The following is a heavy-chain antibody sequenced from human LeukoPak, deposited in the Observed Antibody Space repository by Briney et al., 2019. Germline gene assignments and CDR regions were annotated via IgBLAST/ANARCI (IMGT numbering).Heavy chain of an antibody. CDR3: AKVPYNDFWSGYYRYYYYYMDV. V-gene: IGHV3-23*01. D-gene: IGHD3-3*01. Sequence: GSLRLSCAASGFTFSSYAMSWVRQAPGKGLEWVSAISGSGGSTYYADSVKGRFTISRDNSKNTLYLQMNSLRAEDTAVYYCAKVPYNDFWSGYYRYYYYYMDVWGKGTTVTVSS. CDR1: GFTFSSYA. J-gene: IGHJ6*03. CDR2: ISGSGGST.